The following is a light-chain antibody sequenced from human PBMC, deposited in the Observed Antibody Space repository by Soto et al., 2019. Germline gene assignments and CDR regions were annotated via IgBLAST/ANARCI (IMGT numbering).Light chain of an antibody. J-gene: IGKJ1*01. CDR2: GAS. CDR3: QQYGSSPPWT. V-gene: IGKV3-20*01. Sequence: EIVLTQSPGTLSLSPGERATLSCRASQSVSSSYLSWYQQKPGQAPRLLIYGASSRATGIPDRFSGSVSGTDFTLTVSRREPEDFAVSYCQQYGSSPPWTFGQGTKVQIK. CDR1: QSVSSSY.